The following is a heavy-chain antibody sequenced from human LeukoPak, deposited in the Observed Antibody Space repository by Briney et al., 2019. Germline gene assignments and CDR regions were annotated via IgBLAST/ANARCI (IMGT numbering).Heavy chain of an antibody. V-gene: IGHV3-30*04. CDR2: ISYEGSSK. D-gene: IGHD3-10*01. Sequence: PGGSLRLSCVASGFTFSNYAMHWVRQAPGKGLEWVAVISYEGSSKYYADSVKGRFTISRDNSKNTLHLQTDSLRDEDTAVYYCASPKRGDAILPDHWGQGTLVTVSS. CDR3: ASPKRGDAILPDH. J-gene: IGHJ5*02. CDR1: GFTFSNYA.